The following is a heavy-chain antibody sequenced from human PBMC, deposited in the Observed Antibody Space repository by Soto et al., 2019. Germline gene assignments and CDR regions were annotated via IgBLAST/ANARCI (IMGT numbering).Heavy chain of an antibody. CDR2: INHSGST. J-gene: IGHJ4*02. V-gene: IGHV4-34*01. CDR1: GGSFSGYY. Sequence: SETLSLTCAVYGGSFSGYYWSWIRQPPGKGLEWIGEINHSGSTNYNPSLKSRVTISVDTSKNQSSLKLSSVTAADTAVYYCARSPSGWYGFDYWGQGTLVTVSS. CDR3: ARSPSGWYGFDY. D-gene: IGHD6-19*01.